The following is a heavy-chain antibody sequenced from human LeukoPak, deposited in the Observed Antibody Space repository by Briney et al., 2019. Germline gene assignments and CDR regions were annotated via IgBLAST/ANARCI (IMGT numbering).Heavy chain of an antibody. V-gene: IGHV3-48*01. Sequence: GGSLRLSCAASGFTFSSYIMNWVRQAPGKGLEWVSYISSSSSTIYYADSVKGRFTISRDNAKNSLYLQMNSLRAEDTAVYYCARGRFTFGGVFDYWGQGTLVTVSS. J-gene: IGHJ4*02. CDR1: GFTFSSYI. D-gene: IGHD3-16*01. CDR3: ARGRFTFGGVFDY. CDR2: ISSSSSTI.